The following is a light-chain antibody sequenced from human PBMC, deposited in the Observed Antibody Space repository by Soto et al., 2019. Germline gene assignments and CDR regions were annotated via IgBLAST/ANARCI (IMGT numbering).Light chain of an antibody. CDR2: DAS. J-gene: IGKJ5*01. Sequence: EIVMTQSPATLSVSPGEIATLSCRASQSVSSSRLAWYQQKPALAPRLLIYDASSRATGIPDRFSGSGSGTNFTLTISRLEPEDFAVYYCQQYGNSPITFGQGTRLEIK. CDR1: QSVSSSR. V-gene: IGKV3D-20*01. CDR3: QQYGNSPIT.